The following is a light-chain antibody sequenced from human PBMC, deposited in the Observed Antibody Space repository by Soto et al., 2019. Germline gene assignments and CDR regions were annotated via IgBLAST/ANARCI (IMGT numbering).Light chain of an antibody. CDR2: AAS. CDR1: QSISSY. CDR3: QPSYSTPRT. J-gene: IGKJ1*01. V-gene: IGKV1-39*01. Sequence: DVQMTQSPSSLSASVGDRVTITCRASQSISSYLNWYQQKPVKAPKLLIYAASSFQSGVPSRFSGSGSGTNFTLTISSLQPEDFATYYCQPSYSTPRTFGQGTKVEIK.